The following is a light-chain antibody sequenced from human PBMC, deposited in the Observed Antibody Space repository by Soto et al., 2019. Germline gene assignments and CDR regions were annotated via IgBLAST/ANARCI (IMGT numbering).Light chain of an antibody. CDR3: QSYDRSLSGYV. CDR2: GIT. J-gene: IGLJ1*01. V-gene: IGLV1-40*01. Sequence: HSVLTQPASVSGAPGQWVTISCTGSSSNFGAGFDVHWYQQLPGTAPKLLIYGITNRPSGVPDRFSGSKSGTSASLAITGLQAEDEAVYYCQSYDRSLSGYVFGTGTKVTVL. CDR1: SSNFGAGFD.